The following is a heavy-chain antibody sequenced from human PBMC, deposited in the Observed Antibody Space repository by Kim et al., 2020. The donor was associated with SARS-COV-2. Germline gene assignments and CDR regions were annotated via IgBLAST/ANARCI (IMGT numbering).Heavy chain of an antibody. D-gene: IGHD2-8*02. J-gene: IGHJ4*02. CDR3: AKEGPFCTGDGCHRPSDY. CDR1: GFPFSSYG. V-gene: IGHV3-33*06. CDR2: IWYDGSNK. Sequence: GRSLRLSCAASGFPFSSYGMHWVRQAPGKGLEWVAVIWYDGSNKYYADSVKGRFTISRDNSKNMVNLQMNSLRAEDTAVYYCAKEGPFCTGDGCHRPSDYWGQGTLVTVSS.